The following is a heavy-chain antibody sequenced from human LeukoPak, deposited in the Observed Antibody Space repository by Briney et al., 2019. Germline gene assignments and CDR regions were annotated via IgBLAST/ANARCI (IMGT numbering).Heavy chain of an antibody. V-gene: IGHV3-30*04. CDR1: GFTFSSYA. J-gene: IGHJ4*02. CDR3: AKDMLVTTLDY. D-gene: IGHD4-17*01. CDR2: ISYDGSNK. Sequence: GGSLRLSCAASGFTFSSYAMHWVRQAPGKGLEWVAVISYDGSNKYYADSVKGRFTISRDNSKNTLYLQMNSLRAEDTAVYYCAKDMLVTTLDYWGQGTLVTVSS.